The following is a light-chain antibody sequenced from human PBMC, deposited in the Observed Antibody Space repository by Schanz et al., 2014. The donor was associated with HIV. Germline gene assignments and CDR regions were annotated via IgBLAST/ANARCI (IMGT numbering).Light chain of an antibody. J-gene: IGKJ4*01. CDR3: QQRSNWPLLT. Sequence: EIVLTQSPGTLSLSPGERGTLSCRASQSVKSNFIGWYQQKPGQAPRLLIYGASTRVTGIPARFSGSGSGTDFTLTISSLEPEDFAVYFCQQRSNWPLLTFGGGTKVEIK. V-gene: IGKV3D-20*02. CDR2: GAS. CDR1: QSVKSNF.